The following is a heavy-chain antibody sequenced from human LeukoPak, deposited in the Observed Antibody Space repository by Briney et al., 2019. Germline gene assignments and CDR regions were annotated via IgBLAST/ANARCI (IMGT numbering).Heavy chain of an antibody. Sequence: GGSLRVSCVASGLTFSSYDMHWIRQPPGKGLEWVSSIGATGDTYYAGSVKGRFTISRENDKKSVYLQMSSLSAGDTAVYFCVLGAYWNDDKNAFHIWGPGTMVTVSS. D-gene: IGHD1-1*01. CDR3: VLGAYWNDDKNAFHI. J-gene: IGHJ3*02. CDR1: GLTFSSYD. V-gene: IGHV3-13*01. CDR2: IGATGDT.